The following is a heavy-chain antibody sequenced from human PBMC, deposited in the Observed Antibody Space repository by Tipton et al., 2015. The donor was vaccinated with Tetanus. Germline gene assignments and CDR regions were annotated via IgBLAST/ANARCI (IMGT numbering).Heavy chain of an antibody. CDR1: GDSLSNGDYY. CDR3: AKSDRVTRTSWYFHD. CDR2: LDYSGNT. D-gene: IGHD2-2*01. Sequence: TLSLTCTVSGDSLSNGDYYWSWIRQPPGKGLESIGSLDYSGNTYYNSSLMSRVTISVDTSKNQFSLRLNSVTAVDTAVYYCAKSDRVTRTSWYFHDWGQGTLVTVSS. V-gene: IGHV4-39*01. J-gene: IGHJ4*02.